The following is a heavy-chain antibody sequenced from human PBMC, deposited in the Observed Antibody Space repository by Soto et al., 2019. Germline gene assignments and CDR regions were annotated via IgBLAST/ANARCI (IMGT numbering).Heavy chain of an antibody. CDR3: ARRRGFPYYYGMDV. CDR1: GGSISSGGYS. Sequence: QLQLQESGSGLVKPSQTLSLTSAVSGGSISSGGYSWSWIRQPPGQGLEWIGYIYHSGRTYYNPSRRSRVTISVDRSKNQFSLKLSSVTAADTAVYYCARRRGFPYYYGMDVWGQGTTVTVSS. J-gene: IGHJ6*02. D-gene: IGHD5-12*01. CDR2: IYHSGRT. V-gene: IGHV4-30-2*01.